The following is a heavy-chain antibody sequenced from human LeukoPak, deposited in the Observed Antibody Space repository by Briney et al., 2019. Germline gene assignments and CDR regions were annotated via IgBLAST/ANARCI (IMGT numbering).Heavy chain of an antibody. J-gene: IGHJ4*02. Sequence: SGTLSLTCTVSGGSISGGDYYWSWIRQPPGKGLEWIGYIYYSGSTYYNPSLKSRVTISVDTSKNQFSLKLSSVTAADTAVYYCARDSSGSYGDYGGLTDYWGQGTLVTVSS. V-gene: IGHV4-30-4*01. CDR1: GGSISGGDYY. D-gene: IGHD4-17*01. CDR2: IYYSGST. CDR3: ARDSSGSYGDYGGLTDY.